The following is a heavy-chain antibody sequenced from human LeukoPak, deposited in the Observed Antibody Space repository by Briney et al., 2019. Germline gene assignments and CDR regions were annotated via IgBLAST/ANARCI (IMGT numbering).Heavy chain of an antibody. D-gene: IGHD3-22*01. Sequence: PGGSLRLSCAASGFTFSSYAMSWVRQAPGKGLEWVSSISSSGDFTVYAGSVKGRFTISRDNSKNTLYPQMNSLRAEDTAIYYCAKDRPNYYESNGHYYRRDGDYWGQGTLVTVSS. CDR3: AKDRPNYYESNGHYYRRDGDY. CDR1: GFTFSSYA. CDR2: ISSSGDFT. J-gene: IGHJ4*02. V-gene: IGHV3-23*01.